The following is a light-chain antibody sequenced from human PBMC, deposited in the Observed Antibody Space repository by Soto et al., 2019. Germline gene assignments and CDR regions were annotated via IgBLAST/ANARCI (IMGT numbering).Light chain of an antibody. J-gene: IGLJ2*01. CDR2: EVS. CDR1: SRDFSDHNH. Sequence: QSALTQPASVSGSPGQSITISCTGTSRDFSDHNHVPWYQHHPGKAPKLIIYEVSNRPSGVSNRFSGSKSGNTASLTVSGLQTEDEADYYCNSYAGSNGVVFGGGTKLTVL. V-gene: IGLV2-14*01. CDR3: NSYAGSNGVV.